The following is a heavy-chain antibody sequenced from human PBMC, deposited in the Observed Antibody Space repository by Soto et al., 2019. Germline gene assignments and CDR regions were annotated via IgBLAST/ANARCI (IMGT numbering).Heavy chain of an antibody. Sequence: QVQLVESGGGVVQPGRSLRLSCAASGFTFSSYAMHWVRQAPGNGLEWVAVIWYDGSNKNYADSVKGRFTISRDNSKNTLYLQMNRLRTEDTDVYYCAKARHGSGTYSYFDYWGQGILVTVSS. CDR3: AKARHGSGTYSYFDY. J-gene: IGHJ4*02. CDR2: IWYDGSNK. CDR1: GFTFSSYA. D-gene: IGHD3-10*01. V-gene: IGHV3-30*18.